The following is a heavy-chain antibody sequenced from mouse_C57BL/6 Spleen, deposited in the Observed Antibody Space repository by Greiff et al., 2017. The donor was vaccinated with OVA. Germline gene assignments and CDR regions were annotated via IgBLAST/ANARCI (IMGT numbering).Heavy chain of an antibody. CDR3: VRASYAYAMDY. D-gene: IGHD1-1*01. Sequence: GGGLVQPKGSLKLSCAASGFSFNTYAMNWVRQAPGKGLEWVARIRSKSNNYATYYADSVKDRFTISRDDSESMLYLQMNNLKTEDTAMYYCVRASYAYAMDYWGQGTSVTVSS. CDR1: GFSFNTYA. V-gene: IGHV10-1*01. CDR2: IRSKSNNYAT. J-gene: IGHJ4*01.